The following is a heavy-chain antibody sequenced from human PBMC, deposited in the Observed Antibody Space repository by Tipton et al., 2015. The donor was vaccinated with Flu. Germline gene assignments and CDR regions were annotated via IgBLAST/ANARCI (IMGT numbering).Heavy chain of an antibody. CDR2: ISGNSGST. CDR1: GFTFSRQA. CDR3: AACSVWYLPDL. Sequence: SLRLSCVGSGFTFSRQAMGWVRQAPGKGLEWVSGISGNSGSTYYADSVKGRLIISRDNSKNTLYLLMNSLRAGDTAVYYCAACSVWYLPDLWGQGTLVTVSS. J-gene: IGHJ5*02. V-gene: IGHV3-23*01. D-gene: IGHD6-19*01.